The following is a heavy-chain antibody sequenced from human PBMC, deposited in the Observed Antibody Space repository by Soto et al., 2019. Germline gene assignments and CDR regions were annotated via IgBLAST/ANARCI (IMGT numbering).Heavy chain of an antibody. V-gene: IGHV1-18*01. CDR3: ARDRSYYDFWSGYYSSGWGDAFDI. D-gene: IGHD3-3*01. Sequence: ASVNVSCKASGYTFTSYCISWVRQAPGQGLEWMGWISAYNGNTNYAQKLQGRVTMTTDTSTSTAYMELRSLRSDDTAVYYCARDRSYYDFWSGYYSSGWGDAFDIWGQGTMVTVSS. J-gene: IGHJ3*02. CDR1: GYTFTSYC. CDR2: ISAYNGNT.